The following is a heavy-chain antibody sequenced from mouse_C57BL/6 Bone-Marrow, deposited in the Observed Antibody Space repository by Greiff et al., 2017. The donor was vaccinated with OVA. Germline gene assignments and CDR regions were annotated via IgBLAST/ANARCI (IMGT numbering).Heavy chain of an antibody. Sequence: VQLQQSGAELMKPGASVKLSCKATGYTFTGYWIEWVKQRPGHGLEWIGEILPGSGSTNYNEKFQGKATMTADTSSNTAYLQLSSLTSEDTAVYYCTTDGSSYFFDYWGQGTTLTVSS. J-gene: IGHJ2*01. CDR1: GYTFTGYW. D-gene: IGHD1-1*01. V-gene: IGHV1-9*01. CDR2: ILPGSGST. CDR3: TTDGSSYFFDY.